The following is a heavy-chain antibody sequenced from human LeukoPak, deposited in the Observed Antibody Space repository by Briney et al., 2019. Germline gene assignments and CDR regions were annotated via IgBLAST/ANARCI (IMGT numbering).Heavy chain of an antibody. J-gene: IGHJ4*02. D-gene: IGHD5-24*01. Sequence: PGGSLRLSCTASGFTFGDYAMSWVRQAPGKGLEWVGFIRSNIYGGTTEYAASVKGRFTISRDDSKSIAYLQMNSLKTEDTAVYYCTRVQMATITSDYWGQGTPVTFSS. CDR2: IRSNIYGGTT. V-gene: IGHV3-49*04. CDR1: GFTFGDYA. CDR3: TRVQMATITSDY.